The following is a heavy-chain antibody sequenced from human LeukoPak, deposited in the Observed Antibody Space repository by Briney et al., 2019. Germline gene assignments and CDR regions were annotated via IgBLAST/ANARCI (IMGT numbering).Heavy chain of an antibody. V-gene: IGHV4-39*07. J-gene: IGHJ5*02. CDR3: ARDEREVVPAAIRAEGFDP. Sequence: SETLSLTCTVSGGSISSSSYYWGWIRQPPGKGLEWIGSIYYSGSTYYNPSLKSRVTISVDTSKNQFSLKLSSVTAADTAVYYCARDEREVVPAAIRAEGFDPWGQGTLVTVSS. D-gene: IGHD2-2*02. CDR1: GGSISSSSYY. CDR2: IYYSGST.